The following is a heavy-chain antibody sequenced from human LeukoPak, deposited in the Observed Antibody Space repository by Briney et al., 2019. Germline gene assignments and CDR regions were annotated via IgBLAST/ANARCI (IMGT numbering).Heavy chain of an antibody. V-gene: IGHV3-53*01. CDR1: GFTVSSNY. D-gene: IGHD6-19*01. CDR2: IYSGGST. J-gene: IGHJ3*02. Sequence: PGGSLRLSCAASGFTVSSNYMSWVRQAPGKGPEWVSVIYSGGSTYYADSVKGRFTISRDNSKNTLYLQMNSLRAEDTAVYYCARDLSSGWSADAFDIWGQGTMVTVSS. CDR3: ARDLSSGWSADAFDI.